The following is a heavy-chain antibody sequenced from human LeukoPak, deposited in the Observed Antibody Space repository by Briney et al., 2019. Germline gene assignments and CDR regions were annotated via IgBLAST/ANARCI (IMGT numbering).Heavy chain of an antibody. CDR1: GGSTSRYY. CDR3: ARLPGIAAI. D-gene: IGHD6-13*01. V-gene: IGHV4-59*08. CDR2: IYYSGST. Sequence: PSETLSLTCTVSGGSTSRYYWSWIRQPPGQRLEWRGYIYYSGSTTYNPSLKSRLTMSLDTSKNQISLRLISLTAADTAVYYCARLPGIAAIWGQGTLVTVSS. J-gene: IGHJ4*02.